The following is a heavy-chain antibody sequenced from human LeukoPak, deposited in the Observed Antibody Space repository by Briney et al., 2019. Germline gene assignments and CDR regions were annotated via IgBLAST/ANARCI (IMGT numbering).Heavy chain of an antibody. CDR3: ARDEMASFDY. D-gene: IGHD5-24*01. J-gene: IGHJ4*02. CDR2: ILSSGSTI. V-gene: IGHV3-48*03. CDR1: AFTFSSYE. Sequence: RGSLRLSCAASAFTFSSYEMNWVRQAPGKGLEWVSYILSSGSTIYYADSVKGRFTISRDNAKNSLYLQMNSLRAEDTAVYYCARDEMASFDYWGQGTLVTVSS.